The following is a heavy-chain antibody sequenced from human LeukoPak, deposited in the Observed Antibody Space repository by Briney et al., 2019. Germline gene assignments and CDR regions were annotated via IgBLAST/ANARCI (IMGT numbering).Heavy chain of an antibody. CDR3: AKDLGSGSYYAAFDY. D-gene: IGHD3-10*01. J-gene: IGHJ4*02. V-gene: IGHV3-23*01. CDR2: TSASGGST. Sequence: GGSLRLSCAASGFTVSSNYMSWVRQAPGKGLEWVSGTSASGGSTYYADSVKGRFTISRDNFNNTLYLQMYSLRADDTAVYFCAKDLGSGSYYAAFDYWGQGTLVTVSS. CDR1: GFTVSSNY.